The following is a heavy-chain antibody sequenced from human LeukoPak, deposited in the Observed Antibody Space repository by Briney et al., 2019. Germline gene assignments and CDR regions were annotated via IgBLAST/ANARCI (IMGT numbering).Heavy chain of an antibody. J-gene: IGHJ6*03. CDR3: ARAQIGYYDILTGYWTHYYYYMDV. CDR2: MNPNSGNT. Sequence: ASVKVSCKASGYTFTSYYMHWVRQAPGQGLEWMGWMNPNSGNTGYAQKFQGRVTMTRNTSISTAYMELSSLRSEDTAVYYCARAQIGYYDILTGYWTHYYYYMDVWGKGTTVTISS. CDR1: GYTFTSYY. D-gene: IGHD3-9*01. V-gene: IGHV1-8*02.